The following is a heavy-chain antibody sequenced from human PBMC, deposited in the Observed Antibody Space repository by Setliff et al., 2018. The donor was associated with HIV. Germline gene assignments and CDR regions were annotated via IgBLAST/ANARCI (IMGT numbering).Heavy chain of an antibody. CDR3: AREDYNNYWEYWYFDL. CDR1: GFTFSSYA. CDR2: ISYDGSNK. D-gene: IGHD4-4*01. V-gene: IGHV3-30*04. Sequence: GGSLRLSCAASGFTFSSYAVHWVRQAPGKGLEWVAVISYDGSNKYYADSVKGRFTISRDNAKNSLYLQMNSLRAEDTAMYYCAREDYNNYWEYWYFDLWGRGTLVTVSS. J-gene: IGHJ2*01.